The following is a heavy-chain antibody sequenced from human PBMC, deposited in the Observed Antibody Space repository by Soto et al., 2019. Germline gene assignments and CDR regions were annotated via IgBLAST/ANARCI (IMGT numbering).Heavy chain of an antibody. CDR2: IWYDGSNK. CDR3: ARDSEAKGVAHYYYYGMDV. CDR1: GFTFSDYY. V-gene: IGHV3-33*08. Sequence: PGGSLRLSCAASGFTFSDYYMHWVRQAPGKGLEWVAVIWYDGSNKYYADSVKGRFTISRDNSKNTLYLQMNSLRAEDTAVYYCARDSEAKGVAHYYYYGMDVWGQGTTVTVSS. J-gene: IGHJ6*02. D-gene: IGHD5-12*01.